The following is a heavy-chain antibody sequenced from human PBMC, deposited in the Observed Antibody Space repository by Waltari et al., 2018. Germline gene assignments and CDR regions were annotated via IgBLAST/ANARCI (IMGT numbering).Heavy chain of an antibody. CDR2: IKHDGTDK. J-gene: IGHJ4*02. D-gene: IGHD6-13*01. CDR1: GISFRQYW. Sequence: EVLLVESGGDLVQPGGSLMLACATDGISFRQYWVSWVRQSPGKGLEWVATIKHDGTDKYYVDSVKGRFTVSRDNAKSSLYLQMNSLRVEDTAIYYCARDQADGTIAYFEYWGQGTLVTVSS. CDR3: ARDQADGTIAYFEY. V-gene: IGHV3-7*01.